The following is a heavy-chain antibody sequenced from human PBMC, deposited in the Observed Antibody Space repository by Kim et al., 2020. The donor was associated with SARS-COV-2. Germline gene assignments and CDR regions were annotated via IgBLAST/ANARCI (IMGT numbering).Heavy chain of an antibody. D-gene: IGHD6-6*01. Sequence: YAQKFQGRVTMTRNTSISTAYMELSSLRSEDTAVYYCARAPIAARPSFDYWGQGTLVTVSS. V-gene: IGHV1-8*01. CDR3: ARAPIAARPSFDY. J-gene: IGHJ4*02.